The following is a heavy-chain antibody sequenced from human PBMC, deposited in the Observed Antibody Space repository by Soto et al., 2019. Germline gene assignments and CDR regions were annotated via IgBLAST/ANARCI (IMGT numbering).Heavy chain of an antibody. V-gene: IGHV4-39*01. CDR1: GGSISSSNSY. Sequence: SETLSLTCTVSGGSISSSNSYWGWIRQPPGKGLEWIGSIYYSGSTYYNPSLKSRVSISVGTSKNQFSLKLSSVTAADTAVYYCARRGFMGATTIDYWGQGTLVTVSS. CDR2: IYYSGST. J-gene: IGHJ4*02. CDR3: ARRGFMGATTIDY. D-gene: IGHD1-26*01.